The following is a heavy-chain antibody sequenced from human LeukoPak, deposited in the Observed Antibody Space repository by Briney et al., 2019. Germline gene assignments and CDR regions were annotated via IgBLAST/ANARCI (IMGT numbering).Heavy chain of an antibody. Sequence: PGGSLRLSCAASGFTFNNYAIHWVRQAPGKGLEWVATISFDGGNKYYADSVKGRFTISRDNSKNTLYLQMNSLRAEDTAVYYCARDGIVGSPLFKFDYWGQGTLVTVSS. D-gene: IGHD1-26*01. V-gene: IGHV3-30-3*01. CDR2: ISFDGGNK. J-gene: IGHJ4*02. CDR1: GFTFNNYA. CDR3: ARDGIVGSPLFKFDY.